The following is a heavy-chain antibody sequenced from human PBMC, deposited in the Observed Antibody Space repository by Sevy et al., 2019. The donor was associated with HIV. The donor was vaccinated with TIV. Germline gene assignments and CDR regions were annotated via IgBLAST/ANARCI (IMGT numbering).Heavy chain of an antibody. Sequence: GGSLRLSCAASGFTFRTYAMTWVRQAPGKGLDWVSAISGSGASTYYAESVKGRFTISRDNSKNTLYLQRNSLRAEDTAVYYCAKEGGGYNYDSSGLLDNWGQGTLVTVSS. CDR3: AKEGGGYNYDSSGLLDN. D-gene: IGHD3-22*01. J-gene: IGHJ4*02. CDR1: GFTFRTYA. CDR2: ISGSGAST. V-gene: IGHV3-23*01.